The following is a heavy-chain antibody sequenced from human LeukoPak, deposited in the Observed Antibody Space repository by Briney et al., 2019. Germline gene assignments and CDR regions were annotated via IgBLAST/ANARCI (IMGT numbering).Heavy chain of an antibody. CDR3: ARDRTTGTTQRFDN. J-gene: IGHJ4*02. Sequence: SVKVSCKASGGTLSSYGISWVRQAPGQGLEWLEGIIPIFGTPNYVQKFQGRVTMTADESTGTAYMELSSLRSEDTAVYYCARDRTTGTTQRFDNWGQGTLVTVSS. CDR2: IIPIFGTP. D-gene: IGHD1-1*01. CDR1: GGTLSSYG. V-gene: IGHV1-69*13.